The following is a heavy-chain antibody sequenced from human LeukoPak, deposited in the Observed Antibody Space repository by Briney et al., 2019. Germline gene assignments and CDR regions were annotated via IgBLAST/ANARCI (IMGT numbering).Heavy chain of an antibody. V-gene: IGHV1-18*04. D-gene: IGHD1-26*01. J-gene: IGHJ4*02. Sequence: GASVKVSCKASGYTFTGYYMHWVRQAPGQGLEWMGWISAYNGNTNYAQKLQGRVTMTTDTSTSTAYMELRSLRSDDTAVYYCARVRELTLDYWGQGTLVTVSS. CDR1: GYTFTGYY. CDR3: ARVRELTLDY. CDR2: ISAYNGNT.